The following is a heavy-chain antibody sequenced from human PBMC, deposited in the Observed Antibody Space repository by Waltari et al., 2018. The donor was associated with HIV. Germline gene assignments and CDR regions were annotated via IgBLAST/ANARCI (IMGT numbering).Heavy chain of an antibody. CDR2: INQDGGEK. CDR3: ARDGVAAGIYFDK. D-gene: IGHD6-13*01. V-gene: IGHV3-7*01. Sequence: EVQLVESGGGLVQPGGSLRLSCAASGFTFSDHWMRWVRQAPGKGLEWVANINQDGGEKNYVDSVKGRFTISRDNAKNSLYLQLNSLRAEDTAVYYCARDGVAAGIYFDKWGQGTLVTVSS. CDR1: GFTFSDHW. J-gene: IGHJ4*02.